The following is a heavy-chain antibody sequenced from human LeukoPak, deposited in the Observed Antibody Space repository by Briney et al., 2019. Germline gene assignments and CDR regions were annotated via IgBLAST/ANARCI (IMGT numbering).Heavy chain of an antibody. V-gene: IGHV5-51*01. J-gene: IGHJ3*02. Sequence: GESLQISCQASGSTFAKYWIGWVRQLPGKGLEWMGIIYPGDSDTRYGPSFQGQVTISVDKSINTAYLQWSSLKASDTAMYFCARPGYNDYVGAFDIWGQGTMVTVSS. CDR1: GSTFAKYW. CDR3: ARPGYNDYVGAFDI. D-gene: IGHD3-16*01. CDR2: IYPGDSDT.